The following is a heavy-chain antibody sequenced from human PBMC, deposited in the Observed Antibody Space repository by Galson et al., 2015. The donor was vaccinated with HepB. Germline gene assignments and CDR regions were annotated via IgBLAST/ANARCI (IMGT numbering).Heavy chain of an antibody. Sequence: SLRLSCAASGFTFNSYGMHWVRQAPGKGLEWVALISYDGSYKYYADSVKGRFTISRDNSKDMLYLQMNSLRAEDTAMFYCAKTGYDYGDYRQQLYLDLWGRGTLVTVSS. CDR1: GFTFNSYG. CDR2: ISYDGSYK. CDR3: AKTGYDYGDYRQQLYLDL. J-gene: IGHJ2*01. V-gene: IGHV3-30*18. D-gene: IGHD4-17*01.